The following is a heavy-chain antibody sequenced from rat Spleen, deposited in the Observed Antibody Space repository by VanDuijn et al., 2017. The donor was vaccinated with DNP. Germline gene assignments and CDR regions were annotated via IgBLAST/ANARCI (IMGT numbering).Heavy chain of an antibody. J-gene: IGHJ2*01. CDR2: ITSDGGST. D-gene: IGHD1-12*02. CDR1: GFTFSNYD. CDR3: ANYNYYDGTY. Sequence: EVQLVESGGGLVQPGRSLKLSCAASGFTFSNYDMAWVRQAPSKGLEWVASITSDGGSTYYPDSVKGRFTISRDNAENTVYLQMNSLRSEDTATYYCANYNYYDGTYWGQGVMVTVSS. V-gene: IGHV5S13*01.